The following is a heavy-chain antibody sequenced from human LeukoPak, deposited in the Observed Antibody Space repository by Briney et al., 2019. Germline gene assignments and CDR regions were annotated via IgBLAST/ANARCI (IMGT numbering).Heavy chain of an antibody. CDR1: GGSINSDD. V-gene: IGHV4-4*09. CDR3: ARHGSVRSPLGP. Sequence: SEALSLTCAVSGGSINSDDGSWIRQPPGKGLEWIGYIYATGSTNYNPSLKSRVTISVDTSKNQFSLNLRSVTAADTAVYYCARHGSVRSPLGPWGQGTLVTVSS. J-gene: IGHJ5*02. D-gene: IGHD3-10*01. CDR2: IYATGST.